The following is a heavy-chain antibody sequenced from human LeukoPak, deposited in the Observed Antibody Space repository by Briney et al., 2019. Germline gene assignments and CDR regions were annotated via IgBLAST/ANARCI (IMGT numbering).Heavy chain of an antibody. CDR2: IYSGETT. V-gene: IGHV3-66*01. CDR1: GFTVSGNY. Sequence: GGSLRLSCAASGFTVSGNYISWVRQSPGKGLERVSVIYSGETTYYADSVKGRFTLSRDNFKNTVYLQMNSLRAEDTAVYYCARGYSSSSFFDYWGQGTLVTVSS. D-gene: IGHD6-6*01. J-gene: IGHJ4*02. CDR3: ARGYSSSSFFDY.